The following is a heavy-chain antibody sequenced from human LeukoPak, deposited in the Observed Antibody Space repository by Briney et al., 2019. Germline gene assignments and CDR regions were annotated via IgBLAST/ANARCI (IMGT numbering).Heavy chain of an antibody. Sequence: SETLSLTCTVSGGSISSSSYYWGWIRQPPGKGLEWIGSIYYSGSTYYNPSLKSRVTISVDTSKNQFSLKLSSVTAADTAVYYCARDLYDNGGNSQFDYWGQGTLVTVSS. J-gene: IGHJ4*02. CDR1: GGSISSSSYY. CDR2: IYYSGST. V-gene: IGHV4-39*07. D-gene: IGHD4-23*01. CDR3: ARDLYDNGGNSQFDY.